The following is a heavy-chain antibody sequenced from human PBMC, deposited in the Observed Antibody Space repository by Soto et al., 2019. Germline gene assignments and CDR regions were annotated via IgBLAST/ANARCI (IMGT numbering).Heavy chain of an antibody. CDR2: VYYTGIT. CDR3: VRDVEHCLPNSCRLGYFDP. D-gene: IGHD5-12*01. Sequence: SETLSLTCTVSGGSMSGFYWSWIRQPPGQGLEWIGYVYYTGITNSNPSLESRVSISIDTSKNQFSLKLSSVKAADTAVYYCVRDVEHCLPNSCRLGYFDPWGQGTLVTVSS. J-gene: IGHJ5*02. CDR1: GGSMSGFY. V-gene: IGHV4-59*01.